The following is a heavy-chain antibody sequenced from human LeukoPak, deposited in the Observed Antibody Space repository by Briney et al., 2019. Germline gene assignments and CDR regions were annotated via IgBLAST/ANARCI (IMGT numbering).Heavy chain of an antibody. CDR1: GFTFSSYA. V-gene: IGHV3-30-3*01. D-gene: IGHD6-13*01. CDR2: ISYDGSNK. CDR3: ARDQAGIAAAGNVDY. Sequence: PGGSLRLSCAASGFTFSSYAMHWVRQAPGKGLEWVAVISYDGSNKYYADSVKGRFTISRDNSKNTLYLQMNSLRAEDTAVYYCARDQAGIAAAGNVDYWGQGTLVTVSS. J-gene: IGHJ4*02.